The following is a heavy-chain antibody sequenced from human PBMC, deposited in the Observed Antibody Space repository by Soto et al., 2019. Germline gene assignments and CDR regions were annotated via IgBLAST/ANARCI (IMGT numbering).Heavy chain of an antibody. D-gene: IGHD2-15*01. CDR1: GFTFDSYA. Sequence: VGSLRLSCVASGFTFDSYAMNWIRQAPGKGLEWVSVISGGGTSTYYADSVKGRFTVSRDNSKNTMYLQMNRLSAEDTGVYYCGRYCSGGSCHTFDYYGMDVWGQGTTVTVSS. CDR3: GRYCSGGSCHTFDYYGMDV. V-gene: IGHV3-23*01. J-gene: IGHJ6*02. CDR2: ISGGGTST.